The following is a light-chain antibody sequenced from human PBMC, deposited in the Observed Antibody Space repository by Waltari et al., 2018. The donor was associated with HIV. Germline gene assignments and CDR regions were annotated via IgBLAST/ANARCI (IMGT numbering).Light chain of an antibody. Sequence: QSVLIQPRSVSGSPGQSVTISSTGTSRDVAAYNCVSWYQQHPGKAPKVVIYDVRERPAGVPDRFSGSKSANTASLTISGLQADDEADYHCCSFAGSYIVFGTGTKVTVL. V-gene: IGLV2-11*01. CDR1: SRDVAAYNC. CDR2: DVR. J-gene: IGLJ1*01. CDR3: CSFAGSYIV.